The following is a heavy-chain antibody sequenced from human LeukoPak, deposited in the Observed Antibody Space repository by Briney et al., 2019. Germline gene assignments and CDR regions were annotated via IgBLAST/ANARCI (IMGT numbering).Heavy chain of an antibody. Sequence: ASVKVSCKASGYTFTSYGISWVRQAPGQGLEWMGWISAYNGNTNYAQKLQGRVTMTTDTSTSTAYMELRSLRSDDTAVYYCARVRGXHXSGXSCYPIYADYWGQGTLVTVSS. J-gene: IGHJ4*02. V-gene: IGHV1-18*01. D-gene: IGHD2-15*01. CDR1: GYTFTSYG. CDR3: ARVRGXHXSGXSCYPIYADY. CDR2: ISAYNGNT.